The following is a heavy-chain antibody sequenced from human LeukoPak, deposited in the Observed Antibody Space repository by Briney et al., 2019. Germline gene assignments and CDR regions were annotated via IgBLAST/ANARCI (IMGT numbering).Heavy chain of an antibody. CDR3: ASSKYGSGSHNWFDP. V-gene: IGHV3-48*03. CDR2: ISSSGSTI. Sequence: GGSLRLSCAASGFTFSSYEMNWVRQAPGKGLEWVSYISSSGSTIYYADSVKGRFTISRDNAKNSLYLQMNSLRAEDTAVYYCASSKYGSGSHNWFDPWGQGTLVTVSS. J-gene: IGHJ5*02. CDR1: GFTFSSYE. D-gene: IGHD3-10*01.